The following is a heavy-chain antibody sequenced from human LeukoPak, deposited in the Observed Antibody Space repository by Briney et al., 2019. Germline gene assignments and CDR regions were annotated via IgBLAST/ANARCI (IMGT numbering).Heavy chain of an antibody. CDR3: ASLWFGELSHGMDV. Sequence: SETLSLTCAVYGGSFSGYYWSWIRQPPGKGLEWIGEINHSGSTNYNPSLKSRVTISVDTSKNQFSLKLSSVTAADTAVYYCASLWFGELSHGMDVWGQGTTVTVSS. J-gene: IGHJ6*02. V-gene: IGHV4-34*01. CDR2: INHSGST. CDR1: GGSFSGYY. D-gene: IGHD3-10*01.